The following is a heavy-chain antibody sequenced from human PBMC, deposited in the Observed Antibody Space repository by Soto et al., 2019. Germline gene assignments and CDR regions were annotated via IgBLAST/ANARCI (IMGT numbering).Heavy chain of an antibody. V-gene: IGHV3-7*01. CDR2: IKQDGSEK. CDR3: ASAKGGSYYFDY. D-gene: IGHD1-26*01. J-gene: IGHJ4*02. CDR1: GFTFSSYW. Sequence: GVLRLSCAASGFTFSSYWMSWVRQAPGKGLEWVANIKQDGSEKYYVDSVKGRFTISRDNAKNSLYLQMNSLRAEDTAVYYCASAKGGSYYFDYWGQGTLVTVPQ.